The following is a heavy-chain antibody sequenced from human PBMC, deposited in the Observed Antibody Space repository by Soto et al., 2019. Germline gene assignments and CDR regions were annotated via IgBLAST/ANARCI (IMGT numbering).Heavy chain of an antibody. D-gene: IGHD4-17*01. CDR2: IYYTGST. J-gene: IGHJ4*02. Sequence: LEILSVRCSVAGGSRGDNGGTWIRQSPGKGLEWIGYIYYTGSTKYNPSLQSRVTISLDTSKNQFSLRLTSVTSADTAVYYCARGASYGDFFDYWGQGAHVTVSS. CDR3: ARGASYGDFFDY. CDR1: GGSRGDNG. V-gene: IGHV4-59*01.